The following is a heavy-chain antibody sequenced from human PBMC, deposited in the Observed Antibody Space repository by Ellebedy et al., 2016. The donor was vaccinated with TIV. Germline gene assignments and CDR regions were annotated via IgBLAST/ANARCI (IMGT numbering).Heavy chain of an antibody. CDR1: GFTFSSYG. Sequence: GGSLRLSCAASGFTFSSYGMNWVRQAPGKGLEWVSSMSGTSSYVHYADSVEGRFTISRDNAKNSLYLHMSSLRVEDTAVYYCARVHGDYRIDYWGPGTLVTVSS. CDR3: ARVHGDYRIDY. J-gene: IGHJ4*02. V-gene: IGHV3-21*06. D-gene: IGHD4-17*01. CDR2: MSGTSSYV.